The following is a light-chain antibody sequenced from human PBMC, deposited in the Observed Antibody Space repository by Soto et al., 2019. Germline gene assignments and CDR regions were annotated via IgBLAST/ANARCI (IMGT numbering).Light chain of an antibody. CDR3: QVFNSVPFT. CDR2: PAS. CDR1: QGVLDY. Sequence: DIQMTQSPASLSAAVGDRVTITCRTSQGVLDYLAWYQQRPGKVPKLLIYPASTLHAGVPSRFRGSGHGTDFTLTISRLQPEDVATYYCQVFNSVPFTVGPGTKVDI. J-gene: IGKJ3*01. V-gene: IGKV1-27*01.